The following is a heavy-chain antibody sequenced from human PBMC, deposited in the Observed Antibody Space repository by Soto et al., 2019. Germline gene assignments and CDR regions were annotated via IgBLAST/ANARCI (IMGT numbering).Heavy chain of an antibody. V-gene: IGHV1-69*13. CDR3: ARGRGRYCSGGSCEALDP. CDR1: GGTFSSYA. J-gene: IGHJ5*02. Sequence: SVKVSCKASGGTFSSYAISWVRQAPGQGLEWMGGIIPIFGTANYAQKFQGRVTITADESTSTAYMELSSLRSEDTAVYYCARGRGRYCSGGSCEALDPWGQGTLVTVSS. CDR2: IIPIFGTA. D-gene: IGHD2-15*01.